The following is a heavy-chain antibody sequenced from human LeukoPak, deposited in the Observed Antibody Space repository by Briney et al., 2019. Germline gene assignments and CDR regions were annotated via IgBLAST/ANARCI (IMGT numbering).Heavy chain of an antibody. J-gene: IGHJ6*03. CDR1: GGSISNYY. V-gene: IGHV4-59*08. Sequence: PSETLSLTCPVSGGSISNYYWSWIRQPPGKGLEWIGYIYSSGHTNYKPSLQSRVTLSVDTSNNQVSLKLTSVTAADTAVYYCASQPNYYCYMDVWGKGTTVTVSS. CDR3: ASQPNYYCYMDV. CDR2: IYSSGHT.